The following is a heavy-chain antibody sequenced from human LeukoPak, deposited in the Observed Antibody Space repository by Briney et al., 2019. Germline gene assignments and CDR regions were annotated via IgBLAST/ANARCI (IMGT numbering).Heavy chain of an antibody. Sequence: ASVKVSCKASGGTFSSYAISWVRQAPGQGLEWMGRIIPIFGTANYAQKFQGRVTITTDESTSTAYMELSSLRSEDTAVYYCARDIVVVPAAMRSAEGYYYYMDVWGKGTTVTVSS. V-gene: IGHV1-69*05. J-gene: IGHJ6*03. CDR1: GGTFSSYA. D-gene: IGHD2-2*01. CDR2: IIPIFGTA. CDR3: ARDIVVVPAAMRSAEGYYYYMDV.